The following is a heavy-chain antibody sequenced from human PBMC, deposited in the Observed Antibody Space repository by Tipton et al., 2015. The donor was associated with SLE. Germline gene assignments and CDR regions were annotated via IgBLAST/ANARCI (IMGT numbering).Heavy chain of an antibody. CDR3: AKDMTVWVGSMDV. J-gene: IGHJ6*02. D-gene: IGHD1-1*01. Sequence: SLRLSCAASGFTFDDYAMHWVRQAPGEGLEWVSGISWNSGSIGYADSVKGRFTISRDNAKNSLYLQMNSLRAEDTALYYCAKDMTVWVGSMDVWGQGTTVTVSS. CDR2: ISWNSGSI. CDR1: GFTFDDYA. V-gene: IGHV3-9*01.